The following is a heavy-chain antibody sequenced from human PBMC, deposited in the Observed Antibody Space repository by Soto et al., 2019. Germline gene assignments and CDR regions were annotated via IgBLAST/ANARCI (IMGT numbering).Heavy chain of an antibody. CDR1: GGSITNYY. Sequence: NPSETLSLTCTVSGGSITNYYWTWIRQPPGEGLEWLGYMYYSGSTNYNPSLKSRATISLDTSKNQFSLKLSSVTAADTAVYYCARAGESYYDSSGNLLKYYYGTDVWGQGTTVTVSS. D-gene: IGHD3-22*01. J-gene: IGHJ6*02. CDR3: ARAGESYYDSSGNLLKYYYGTDV. V-gene: IGHV4-59*01. CDR2: MYYSGST.